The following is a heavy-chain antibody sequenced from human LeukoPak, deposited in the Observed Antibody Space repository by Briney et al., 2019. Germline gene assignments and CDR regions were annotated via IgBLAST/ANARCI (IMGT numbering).Heavy chain of an antibody. V-gene: IGHV4-34*01. J-gene: IGHJ2*01. CDR3: ARGTWYFDL. Sequence: SETLSLTCAVYGGSFSGYYWSWIRQPPGKGLEWIGEINHSGSTNYNPSLKSRVTISVDTSKNQFSLKLSSVTAADTAVYYCARGTWYFDLWGRGTLVTVSP. CDR2: INHSGST. CDR1: GGSFSGYY.